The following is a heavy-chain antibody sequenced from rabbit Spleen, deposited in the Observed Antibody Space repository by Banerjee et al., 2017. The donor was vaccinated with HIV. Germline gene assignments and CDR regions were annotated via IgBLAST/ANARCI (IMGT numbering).Heavy chain of an antibody. CDR1: GFSFSSSYD. CDR3: ARDTASSFSSYGMDL. Sequence: QEQLVESGGGLVKPGASLTLTCTASGFSFSSSYDMCWVRQAPGKGLEWISCIAGGSGRFTYYASWAKGRFTISKTSSTTVTLQMTSLTAADTATYFCARDTASSFSSYGMDLWGPGTLVTVS. CDR2: IAGGSGRFT. J-gene: IGHJ6*01. V-gene: IGHV1S45*01. D-gene: IGHD8-1*01.